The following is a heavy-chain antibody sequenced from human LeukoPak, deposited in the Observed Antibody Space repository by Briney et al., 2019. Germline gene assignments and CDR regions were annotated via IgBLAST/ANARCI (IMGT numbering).Heavy chain of an antibody. V-gene: IGHV4-31*03. Sequence: SETLSLTCTVSGGSFSSGGYYWSWIRQHPGKGLEWIGYIFYSGTTYYNPSLKSRVIISVDASKNQFSLRLSSVTAADTAVYYCAREGTAGTNLNWFDPWGQGTLVTVSS. J-gene: IGHJ5*02. D-gene: IGHD1-1*01. CDR3: AREGTAGTNLNWFDP. CDR2: IFYSGTT. CDR1: GGSFSSGGYY.